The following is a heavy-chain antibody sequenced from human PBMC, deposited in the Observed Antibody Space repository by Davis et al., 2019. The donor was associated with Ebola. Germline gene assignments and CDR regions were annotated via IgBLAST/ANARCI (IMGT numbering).Heavy chain of an antibody. CDR2: INHSGST. J-gene: IGHJ4*02. CDR1: GGSISSYY. V-gene: IGHV4-34*01. D-gene: IGHD3-3*01. CDR3: AREGFWSGYRSRFDY. Sequence: MPGGSLRLSCTVSGGSISSYYWSWIRQPPGKGLEWIGEINHSGSTNYNPSLKSRVTISVDTSKNQFSLKLSSVTAADTAVYYCAREGFWSGYRSRFDYWGQGTLVTVSS.